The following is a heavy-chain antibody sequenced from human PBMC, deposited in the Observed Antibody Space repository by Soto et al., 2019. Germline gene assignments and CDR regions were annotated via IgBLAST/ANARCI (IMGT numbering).Heavy chain of an antibody. D-gene: IGHD3-22*01. Sequence: EVQLLQSGGGLAQPGGSLTLSCAASGFSFSDDSMNWVRRAPGKGLEWDSAFSAGGDYRHYDDSVKGRFTISRDNCKNTLFLQMNSVRAEDTARYYCAREARYERSVYHYEGIDYWGQGTLVNVS. CDR3: AREARYERSVYHYEGIDY. CDR1: GFSFSDDS. J-gene: IGHJ4*02. V-gene: IGHV3-23*01. CDR2: FSAGGDYR.